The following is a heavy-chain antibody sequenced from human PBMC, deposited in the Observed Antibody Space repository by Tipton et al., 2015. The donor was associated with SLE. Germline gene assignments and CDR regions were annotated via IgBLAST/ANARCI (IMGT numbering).Heavy chain of an antibody. CDR1: GDSIGTYY. D-gene: IGHD6-19*01. CDR3: ARQVAGIDYYFNHIDV. V-gene: IGHV4-59*08. J-gene: IGHJ6*03. Sequence: TLSLTCTVSGDSIGTYYWNWIRQSPGKGLEWIGNVYYVGSTNYNPSLKGRVTISVATSKNQFSLKVTSVTAADTAVYYCARQVAGIDYYFNHIDVWGKGTTVTVSS. CDR2: VYYVGST.